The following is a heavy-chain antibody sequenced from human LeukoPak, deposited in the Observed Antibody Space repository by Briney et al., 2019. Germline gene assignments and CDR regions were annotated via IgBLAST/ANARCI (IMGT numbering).Heavy chain of an antibody. D-gene: IGHD3-9*01. CDR3: ASTPYYDSLTGYYSPLLLRHGMDV. Sequence: RPGGSLRLSCAASGFTFSSYAMSWVRQAPGKGLEWVSAISGSGGSTYYADSVKGRFTISRDNSKNTLYLQMNSLRAEDTAVYYCASTPYYDSLTGYYSPLLLRHGMDVWGQGTTVTVSS. V-gene: IGHV3-23*01. J-gene: IGHJ6*02. CDR1: GFTFSSYA. CDR2: ISGSGGST.